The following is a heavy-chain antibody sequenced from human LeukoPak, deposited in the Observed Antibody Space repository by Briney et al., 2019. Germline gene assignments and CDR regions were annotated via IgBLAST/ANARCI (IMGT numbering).Heavy chain of an antibody. Sequence: GGSLRLSCAASEFTFSSYTMHWVRQAPGKGLEWVAVISFDGSNKNYADSVKGRFTISRDNSKNTLYLQMNSLRAEDTAVYYCARGDIVVVPAAKTFYYYGMDVWGQGTTVTVSS. CDR1: EFTFSSYT. CDR3: ARGDIVVVPAAKTFYYYGMDV. J-gene: IGHJ6*02. CDR2: ISFDGSNK. V-gene: IGHV3-30-3*01. D-gene: IGHD2-2*01.